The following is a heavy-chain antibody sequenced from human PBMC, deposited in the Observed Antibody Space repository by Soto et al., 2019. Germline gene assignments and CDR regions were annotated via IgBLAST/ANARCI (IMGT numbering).Heavy chain of an antibody. CDR2: IYYTGTT. CDR3: ARQVVGVAVAD. J-gene: IGHJ4*02. Sequence: SETLSLTCSVSGDSISSSSHYWVWIRQPPGKGLEWIGNIYYTGTTDYNPSLRSRVTISVDTSKNQFSLNLKSVTAADTAVYYCARQVVGVAVADWGQGTLVTVSS. V-gene: IGHV4-39*01. CDR1: GDSISSSSHY. D-gene: IGHD6-19*01.